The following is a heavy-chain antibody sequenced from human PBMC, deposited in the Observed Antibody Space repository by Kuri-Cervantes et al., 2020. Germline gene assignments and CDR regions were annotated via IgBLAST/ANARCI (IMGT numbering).Heavy chain of an antibody. CDR2: ISAYNGNT. D-gene: IGHD2-2*01. CDR1: GYTFTSYG. V-gene: IGHV1-18*01. Sequence: ASVKVSYKASGYTFTSYGISWVRQAPGRGLEWMGWISAYNGNTNYAQKLQGRVTMTTDTSTSTAYMELRSLRSDDTAVYYCARIGYCSSTSCYDYWGQGTLVTVSS. CDR3: ARIGYCSSTSCYDY. J-gene: IGHJ4*02.